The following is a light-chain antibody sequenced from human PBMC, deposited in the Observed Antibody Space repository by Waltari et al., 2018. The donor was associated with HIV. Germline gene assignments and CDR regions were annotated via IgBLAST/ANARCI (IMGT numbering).Light chain of an antibody. CDR1: QNVITN. J-gene: IGKJ1*01. CDR3: QQYNKWPRT. V-gene: IGKV3-15*01. CDR2: GAS. Sequence: EIVMTQSPATLSVSPGVRVTLSCRASQNVITNLAWYPQKPGQPPRLLIYGASTRATGIPARFSGGGSGTEFTLTISSLQSEDFTFYYCQQYNKWPRTFGQGTKVEVK.